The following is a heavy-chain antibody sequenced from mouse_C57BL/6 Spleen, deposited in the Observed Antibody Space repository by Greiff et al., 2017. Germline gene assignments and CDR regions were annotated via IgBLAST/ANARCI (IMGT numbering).Heavy chain of an antibody. Sequence: EVQLQQSGPELVKPGDSVKISCKASGYSFTGYFMNWVMQSHGKSLEWIGRINPYNGDTFYNQKFKGKATLTVDKSSSTAHMELRSLTSEDSAVYYCARSGPSYAMDYWGQGTSGTVSS. D-gene: IGHD3-1*01. V-gene: IGHV1-20*01. J-gene: IGHJ4*01. CDR2: INPYNGDT. CDR3: ARSGPSYAMDY. CDR1: GYSFTGYF.